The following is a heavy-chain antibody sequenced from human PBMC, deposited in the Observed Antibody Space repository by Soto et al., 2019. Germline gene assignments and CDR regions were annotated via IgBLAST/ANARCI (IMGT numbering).Heavy chain of an antibody. CDR3: ARLAPLRYFDWLLSYQGLDY. V-gene: IGHV3-11*01. D-gene: IGHD3-9*01. CDR2: ISSSGSTI. J-gene: IGHJ4*02. Sequence: GKGLEWVSYISSSGSTIYYADSVKGRFAISRDNAKNSLYLQMNSLRAEDTAVYYCARLAPLRYFDWLLSYQGLDYWGQGTLVTVSS.